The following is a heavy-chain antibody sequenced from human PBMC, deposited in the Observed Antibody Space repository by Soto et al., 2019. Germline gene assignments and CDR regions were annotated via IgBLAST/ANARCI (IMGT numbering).Heavy chain of an antibody. Sequence: QVQLQQWGAGLLKPSETLSLTCAVYGGSFSGYYWSWIRQPPGKGLEWIGEINLSGSTNYNPSLKSRVTISVDTSKNQFSLKLSSVTAADTAVYYCARDTGGDYWGQGTLVTVSS. V-gene: IGHV4-34*01. CDR2: INLSGST. CDR1: GGSFSGYY. J-gene: IGHJ4*02. D-gene: IGHD5-18*01. CDR3: ARDTGGDY.